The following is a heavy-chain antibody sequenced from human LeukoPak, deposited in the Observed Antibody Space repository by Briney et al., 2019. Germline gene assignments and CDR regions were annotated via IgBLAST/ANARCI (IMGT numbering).Heavy chain of an antibody. D-gene: IGHD3-10*01. V-gene: IGHV3-30-3*01. CDR3: ARDPLAGEVDGMDV. CDR1: GFTFSSYA. CDR2: ISYDGSNK. Sequence: GRSLRLSCAASGFTFSSYAMHWVRQAPGKGLEWVAVISYDGSNKYYADSVKGRFTISRDNSKNTLYLQMNSLRAEDTAVYYCARDPLAGEVDGMDVWGQGTTVTVSS. J-gene: IGHJ6*02.